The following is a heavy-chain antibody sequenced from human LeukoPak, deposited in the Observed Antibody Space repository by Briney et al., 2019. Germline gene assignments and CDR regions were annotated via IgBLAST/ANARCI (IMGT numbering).Heavy chain of an antibody. J-gene: IGHJ4*02. CDR3: ARDRRDGYCLGH. CDR1: GFTVSSSY. V-gene: IGHV3-66*01. D-gene: IGHD5-24*01. Sequence: GSLRLSCTGSGFTVSSSYMRWVRQTPGKGLEWVSVMYSGGTTYYADSVKGRFTISRDSSKNTVNLQMNSLRAEDTAVYYCARDRRDGYCLGHWGQGTLVTVSS. CDR2: MYSGGTT.